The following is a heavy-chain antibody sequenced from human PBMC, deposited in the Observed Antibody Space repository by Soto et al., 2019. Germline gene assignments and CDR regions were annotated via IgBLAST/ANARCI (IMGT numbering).Heavy chain of an antibody. Sequence: SETLSLTCTVSGGSISSYSWSWIRQPPGKGLEWIGYIHYSGSTSKNPSLRGRVTISVDTSRNEFSLKLNSVTAADTAMYYCASLDSYGWTFDYWGQGTLVTVSS. J-gene: IGHJ4*02. CDR2: IHYSGST. CDR1: GGSISSYS. D-gene: IGHD5-18*01. CDR3: ASLDSYGWTFDY. V-gene: IGHV4-59*01.